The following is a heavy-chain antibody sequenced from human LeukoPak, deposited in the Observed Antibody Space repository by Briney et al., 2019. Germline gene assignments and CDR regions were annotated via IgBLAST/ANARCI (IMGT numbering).Heavy chain of an antibody. Sequence: SETLSLTCTVSGGSISSYYWSWIRQPAGKGLERIGRIYISGRTNYNPSLKSRVTMSVDTSKNQFSLTLSSVTAADTAVYYCARDKSGIAAASTDTLLDYWGQGTLVTVSS. V-gene: IGHV4-4*07. J-gene: IGHJ4*02. CDR3: ARDKSGIAAASTDTLLDY. CDR1: GGSISSYY. CDR2: IYISGRT. D-gene: IGHD6-13*01.